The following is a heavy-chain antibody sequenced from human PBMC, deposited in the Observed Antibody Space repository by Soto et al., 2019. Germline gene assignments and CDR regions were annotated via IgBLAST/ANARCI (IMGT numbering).Heavy chain of an antibody. CDR1: GDTFTIFA. V-gene: IGHV1-69*12. J-gene: IGHJ4*02. Sequence: QVQLVQSGAEVKKPGSSVKVSCKASGDTFTIFAISWVRQAPGQGLEWMGGIIPTIGTTNYAQRFQGRITITGDEYTGTAYMELSSLKSEDPAVYYCARELGSGYDPGDYWGQGTLVTVSS. CDR2: IIPTIGTT. CDR3: ARELGSGYDPGDY. D-gene: IGHD5-12*01.